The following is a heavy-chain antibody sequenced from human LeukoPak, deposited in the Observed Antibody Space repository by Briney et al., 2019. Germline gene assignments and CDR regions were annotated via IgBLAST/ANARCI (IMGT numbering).Heavy chain of an antibody. Sequence: GGSLRLSCAASGFTFSSYGMHWVRQAPGKGLEWVAVISYDGSNKYYADSVKGRFTISRDNAKNSLYLQMNSLRAEDTAVYYCARVGITGTTPFDYWGQGALVTVSS. CDR2: ISYDGSNK. CDR1: GFTFSSYG. V-gene: IGHV3-30*03. D-gene: IGHD1-7*01. CDR3: ARVGITGTTPFDY. J-gene: IGHJ4*02.